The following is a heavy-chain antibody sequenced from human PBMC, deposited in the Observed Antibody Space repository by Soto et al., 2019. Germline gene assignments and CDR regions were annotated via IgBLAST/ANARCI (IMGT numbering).Heavy chain of an antibody. CDR2: IRGSGGST. CDR3: ARGGYSRYDYGMDV. V-gene: IGHV3-23*01. D-gene: IGHD5-12*01. CDR1: GFPFSSYA. J-gene: IGHJ6*02. Sequence: EVQLLESGGGLVQPGGSLRLSCTASGFPFSSYAMSWVRQAPGQGLEWVSAIRGSGGSTYYADSVKGRFTISRDHSKNTLYLQMNSLRAEDKAVYYCARGGYSRYDYGMDVLCQGTTVTVSS.